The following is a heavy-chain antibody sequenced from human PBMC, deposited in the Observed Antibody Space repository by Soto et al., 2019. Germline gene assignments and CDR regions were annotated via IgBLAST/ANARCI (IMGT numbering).Heavy chain of an antibody. V-gene: IGHV4-34*01. CDR3: ARRYCSDSYCSYFDY. J-gene: IGHJ4*02. D-gene: IGHD2-15*01. CDR2: INHSGFT. Sequence: QVQLHQWGAGLLKPSETLSLTCAVYGGSFTTYYWSWIRQSPGKGLEWIGEINHSGFTNYNPSLESRVTTSVETSNNQLSLKLRSVTAADTAIYYCARRYCSDSYCSYFDYWGRGTLVSVSS. CDR1: GGSFTTYY.